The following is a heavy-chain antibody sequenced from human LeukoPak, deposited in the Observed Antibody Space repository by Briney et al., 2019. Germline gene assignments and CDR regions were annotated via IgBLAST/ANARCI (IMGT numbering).Heavy chain of an antibody. D-gene: IGHD4-23*01. Sequence: SETLSLTCTVSGGSISSYYWSWIRQPPGKGLEWIGYIYYSGSTNYNPSLKSRVTISVDTSKNQFSLKLSSVTAADTAVYYCARDRNSDYYYYGMDVWGQGTTVTVSS. CDR3: ARDRNSDYYYYGMDV. CDR2: IYYSGST. V-gene: IGHV4-59*08. J-gene: IGHJ6*02. CDR1: GGSISSYY.